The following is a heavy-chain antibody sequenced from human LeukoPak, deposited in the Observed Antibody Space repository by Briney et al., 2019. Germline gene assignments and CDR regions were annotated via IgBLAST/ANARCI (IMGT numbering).Heavy chain of an antibody. CDR3: ARVTLAAAGTDGWFDP. V-gene: IGHV4-38-2*02. CDR1: GYSISTGYY. D-gene: IGHD6-13*01. CDR2: FYHGGST. Sequence: SETLSLTCTVSGYSISTGYYWDWIRQPPGKGLEWIGTFYHGGSTYYNPSLKSRVTISVDTSKNQFSLKLSSVTTADTAVYYCARVTLAAAGTDGWFDPWGQGTLVTVSS. J-gene: IGHJ5*02.